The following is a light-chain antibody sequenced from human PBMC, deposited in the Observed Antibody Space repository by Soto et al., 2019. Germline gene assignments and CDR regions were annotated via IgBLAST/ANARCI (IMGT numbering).Light chain of an antibody. J-gene: IGKJ4*01. CDR3: PLCGYLLT. CDR2: DAS. Sequence: TQGGPSLTLTQNERPTLSRRASQSGSSYVAWYQQKPGQAPRRRIYDASNRATGSPARFSGSGSGTYFTLTLSILEAEDVAGYYFPLCGYLLTCAGETKV. CDR1: QSGSSY. V-gene: IGKV3-11*01.